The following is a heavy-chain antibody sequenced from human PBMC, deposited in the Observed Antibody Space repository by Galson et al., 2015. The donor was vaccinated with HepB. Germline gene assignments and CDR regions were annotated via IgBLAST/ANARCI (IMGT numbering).Heavy chain of an antibody. CDR1: GYIFTAYY. V-gene: IGHV1-2*06. J-gene: IGHJ3*02. Sequence: SVKVSCKASGYIFTAYYMHWVRQAPGQGLEWMGRINPKSGGTNYAQKFQGRVTMTRDTSISTAYMELSRLRSDDTAVYYCASSLYIAATGTDAFDIWGQGTMVTVSS. CDR3: ASSLYIAATGTDAFDI. D-gene: IGHD6-13*01. CDR2: INPKSGGT.